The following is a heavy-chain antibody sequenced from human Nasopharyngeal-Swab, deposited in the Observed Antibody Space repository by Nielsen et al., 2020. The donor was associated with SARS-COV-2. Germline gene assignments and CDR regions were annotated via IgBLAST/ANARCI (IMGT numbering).Heavy chain of an antibody. V-gene: IGHV3-30-3*01. CDR1: GFTFSSYA. J-gene: IGHJ4*02. D-gene: IGHD3-22*01. Sequence: GGSLRLSCAASGFTFSSYAMHWVRQAPGKGLECVAVISYDGSNKYYADSVKGRLTISRDNPKNTLSLQMNSLRAEDTAVYYCASSPFDSSGYYYGLDYWGQGTLVTVSS. CDR2: ISYDGSNK. CDR3: ASSPFDSSGYYYGLDY.